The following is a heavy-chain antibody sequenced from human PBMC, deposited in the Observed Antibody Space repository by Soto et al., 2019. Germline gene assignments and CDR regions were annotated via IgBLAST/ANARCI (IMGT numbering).Heavy chain of an antibody. CDR1: GFTFSSYS. CDR3: AREGSAIYYYYGMDV. V-gene: IGHV3-21*01. J-gene: IGHJ6*02. CDR2: ISSSSSYI. D-gene: IGHD3-10*01. Sequence: GGSLRLSCAASGFTFSSYSMNWVRQAPGKGLEWVSFISSSSSYIYYADSVKGRFTISRDNAKNSLYLQMNSLRAEDTAVYYCAREGSAIYYYYGMDVWGQGTTVTVSS.